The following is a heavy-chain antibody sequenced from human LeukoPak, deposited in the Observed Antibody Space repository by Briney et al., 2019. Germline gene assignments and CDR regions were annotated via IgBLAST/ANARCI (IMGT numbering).Heavy chain of an antibody. CDR2: ISGSGGGT. Sequence: QPGGSLRLSCAASGFTFSSYAMSWVRQAPGKGLEWVSGISGSGGGTYYADSVKGRFTISRDNSKNPLYLQLNSLRAEDTAVYHCAKDSAYYYDSSGHCDYWRQGTLVTVSS. D-gene: IGHD3-22*01. CDR1: GFTFSSYA. CDR3: AKDSAYYYDSSGHCDY. V-gene: IGHV3-23*01. J-gene: IGHJ4*02.